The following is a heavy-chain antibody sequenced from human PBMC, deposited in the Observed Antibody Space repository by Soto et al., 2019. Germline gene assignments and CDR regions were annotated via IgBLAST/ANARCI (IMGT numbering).Heavy chain of an antibody. D-gene: IGHD3-10*01. Sequence: EVLLVESGGGLVHPGGSLRLSCVASGFTFNNYWMHWVRQVPGKGLVWVSRIKTDGSRPNYADSVEGRFTISSDNAKNTLYLQMNSLRAEDTAVYYCARDRIAGSGSCDNWGQGTLVTVSS. CDR3: ARDRIAGSGSCDN. CDR2: IKTDGSRP. CDR1: GFTFNNYW. V-gene: IGHV3-74*01. J-gene: IGHJ4*02.